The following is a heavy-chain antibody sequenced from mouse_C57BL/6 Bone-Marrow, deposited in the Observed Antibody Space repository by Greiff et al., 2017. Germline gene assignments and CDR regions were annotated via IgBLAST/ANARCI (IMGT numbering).Heavy chain of an antibody. CDR2: IYPRSGNT. CDR3: ARGVRYFDV. CDR1: GYTFTSYG. J-gene: IGHJ1*03. D-gene: IGHD2-1*01. V-gene: IGHV1-81*01. Sequence: QVHVKQSGAELARPGASVKLSCKASGYTFTSYGLSWVKQRTGPGLEWIGEIYPRSGNTYYNEKFKGKATLTADKSSSTAYMELRSLTSEDAAVYFCARGVRYFDVWGTGTTVTVSS.